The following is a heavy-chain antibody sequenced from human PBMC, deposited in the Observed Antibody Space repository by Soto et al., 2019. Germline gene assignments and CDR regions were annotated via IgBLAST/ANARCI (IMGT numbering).Heavy chain of an antibody. CDR2: IYHGGNI. D-gene: IGHD3-16*01. V-gene: IGHV4-4*02. Sequence: QVQLQESGPGLVKPSGTLSLTCAVSGDSINSTDWWNWVRQSPGKGLEWIGEIYHGGNIYYNPSLKSRVTISMDKSKNQFSLNLFYVTAADTAVYYCARDHAYSAYWAFAYWGQGALVTVSS. J-gene: IGHJ4*02. CDR1: GDSINSTDW. CDR3: ARDHAYSAYWAFAY.